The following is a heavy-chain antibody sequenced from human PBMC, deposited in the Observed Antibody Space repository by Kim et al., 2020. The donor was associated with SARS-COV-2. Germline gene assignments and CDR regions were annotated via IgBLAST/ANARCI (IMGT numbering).Heavy chain of an antibody. CDR3: ARGGYSSSWSIGEAVDF. J-gene: IGHJ3*01. CDR2: ISDDSNNK. Sequence: GGSLRLSCAASGFTFSDFAFHWVRQAPGKCLEWVAVISDDSNNKYDAESVKGRFTNTRDNSKNTLYLQMNSLRAEDTAVFYCARGGYSSSWSIGEAVDFWGQGTMVTVSS. D-gene: IGHD6-13*01. V-gene: IGHV3-30*04. CDR1: GFTFSDFA.